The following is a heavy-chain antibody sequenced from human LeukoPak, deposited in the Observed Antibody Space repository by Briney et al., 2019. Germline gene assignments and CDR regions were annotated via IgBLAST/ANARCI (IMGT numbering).Heavy chain of an antibody. CDR3: VRDGGVSGYDLLDY. CDR1: GFAFSDYW. J-gene: IGHJ4*02. CDR2: INQDGSKE. D-gene: IGHD5-12*01. V-gene: IGHV3-7*01. Sequence: GGSLRLSCAASGFAFSDYWMTRVRQAPGKGLEWVAHINQDGSKEHYMDSVKARFTISRDNAKNSLSLQMNGLRAEDTAVYYCVRDGGVSGYDLLDYWGQGTLVTVSS.